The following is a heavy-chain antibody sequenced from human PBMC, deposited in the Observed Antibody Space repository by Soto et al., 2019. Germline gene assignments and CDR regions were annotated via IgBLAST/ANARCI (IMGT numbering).Heavy chain of an antibody. D-gene: IGHD7-27*01. CDR2: IYYSGST. V-gene: IGHV4-31*03. J-gene: IGHJ5*01. Sequence: PSETLSLTCTVSGGSISSGGYYWSWIRQHPGKGLEWIGYIYYSGSTYYNPSLKSRVTISVDTSKNQFSLKLSSVTAADTAVYYCASDVFASPGEGWIDSWGQGMLVSVSS. CDR1: GGSISSGGYY. CDR3: ASDVFASPGEGWIDS.